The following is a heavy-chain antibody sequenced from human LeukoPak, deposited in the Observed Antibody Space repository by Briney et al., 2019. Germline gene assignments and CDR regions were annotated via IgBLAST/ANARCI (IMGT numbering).Heavy chain of an antibody. V-gene: IGHV1-2*02. CDR3: AREGVSSSSPVHYYYMDV. J-gene: IGHJ6*03. CDR2: INPNSGGT. Sequence: ASVKVSCKASGYTFTGYYMHWVRQAPGQGLEWMGWINPNSGGTNYAQKFQGRVTMTRDTSISAAYMELSRLRSDDTAVYYCAREGVSSSSPVHYYYMDVWGKGTTVTVSS. D-gene: IGHD6-6*01. CDR1: GYTFTGYY.